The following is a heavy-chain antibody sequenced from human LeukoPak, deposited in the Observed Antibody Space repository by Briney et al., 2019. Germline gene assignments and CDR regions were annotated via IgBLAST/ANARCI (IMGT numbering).Heavy chain of an antibody. CDR1: GGSISSYY. Sequence: KPSETLSLTCTVSGGSISSYYWSWIRQPPGKGLEWIGYIYYSGNTNYNPSLKSRVTLSVDTSKNQFSLKLSSLTAADTAVYYCAWSPYYYASRGQAFDIWGQGTMVTVSS. D-gene: IGHD3-22*01. CDR3: AWSPYYYASRGQAFDI. V-gene: IGHV4-59*01. CDR2: IYYSGNT. J-gene: IGHJ3*02.